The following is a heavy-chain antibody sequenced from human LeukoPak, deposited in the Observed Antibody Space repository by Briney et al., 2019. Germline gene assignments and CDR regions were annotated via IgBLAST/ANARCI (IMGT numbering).Heavy chain of an antibody. CDR3: ARDLIAVAAAFDI. Sequence: GGSLRLSCAASGFTFYSYWMHWVRQAPGKGLVWVSCINGDGSTSNYADSVKGRFTISRDNAKNTLYLQMNSLRAEDTAVYYCARDLIAVAAAFDIWGQGTMVTVSS. CDR1: GFTFYSYW. D-gene: IGHD6-19*01. V-gene: IGHV3-74*01. J-gene: IGHJ3*02. CDR2: INGDGSTS.